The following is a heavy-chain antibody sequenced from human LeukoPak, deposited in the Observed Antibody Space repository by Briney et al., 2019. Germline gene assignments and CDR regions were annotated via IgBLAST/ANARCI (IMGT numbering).Heavy chain of an antibody. CDR2: ISDRGGIE. V-gene: IGHV3-23*01. Sequence: GGSLRLSCAASLFTLSNFAMSCVRQAPGKGLEWVSDISDRGGIENYAASVKGRFTISRDNSNNTLYLQMNSLRAEDTAVYFCAKKQTTTVTTLDYWGQGTLVTVPS. CDR3: AKKQTTTVTTLDY. J-gene: IGHJ4*02. D-gene: IGHD4-17*01. CDR1: LFTLSNFA.